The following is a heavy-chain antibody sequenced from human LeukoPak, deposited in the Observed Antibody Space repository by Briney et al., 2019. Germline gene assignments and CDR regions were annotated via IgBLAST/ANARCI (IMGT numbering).Heavy chain of an antibody. CDR3: AKVAYYYDSSGYYYGYYFDY. J-gene: IGHJ4*02. CDR1: GFTFSSYA. Sequence: GGSLRLSCAASGFTFSSYAMSWVRQAPGKGLEWVSAISGSGGSTYYADSVKGRFTISRDNSKNTLYLQMNSLIAEHTAVYYCAKVAYYYDSSGYYYGYYFDYWGQGTLVTVSS. V-gene: IGHV3-23*01. D-gene: IGHD3-22*01. CDR2: ISGSGGST.